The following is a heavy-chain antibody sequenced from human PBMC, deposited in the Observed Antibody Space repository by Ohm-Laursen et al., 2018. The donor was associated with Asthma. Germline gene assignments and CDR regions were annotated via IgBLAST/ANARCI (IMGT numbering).Heavy chain of an antibody. CDR1: GFTFSSFG. J-gene: IGHJ5*02. CDR3: AREGNRYCSGSRCGTHWFDP. V-gene: IGHV3-33*01. D-gene: IGHD2-15*01. Sequence: SLRLSCAASGFTFSSFGMNWVRQAPGKGLEWVALLWYDGTEKYYADSVKGRFSISRDNSKNTLYLQMSSLRAEDTAVYYCAREGNRYCSGSRCGTHWFDPWGQGTLVTVSS. CDR2: LWYDGTEK.